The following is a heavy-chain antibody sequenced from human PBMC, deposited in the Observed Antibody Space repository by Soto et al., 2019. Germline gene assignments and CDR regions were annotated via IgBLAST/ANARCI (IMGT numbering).Heavy chain of an antibody. CDR1: GGTFSSYA. CDR3: ARDTLTTVTTGFDI. D-gene: IGHD4-4*01. Sequence: GASVKVSCKASGGTFSSYASSWVRQAPGQGLEWMGGIIPIFGTANYAQKFQGRVTITADESTSTAYMELSSLRSEDTAVYYCARDTLTTVTTGFDIWGQGTMVTVSS. CDR2: IIPIFGTA. V-gene: IGHV1-69*13. J-gene: IGHJ3*02.